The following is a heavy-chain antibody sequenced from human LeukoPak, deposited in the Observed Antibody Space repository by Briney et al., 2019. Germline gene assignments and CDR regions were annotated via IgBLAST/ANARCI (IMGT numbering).Heavy chain of an antibody. Sequence: GSLRLSCEASGFTVSSTHMVWVRQPPGKGLEWIGYVFYTGSTKYDPSLRSRVTISLDTSKNQFSLKLSSVTAADTAMYYCVRCSGGNLYFPDWGQGALVTVSS. D-gene: IGHD2-15*01. J-gene: IGHJ1*01. CDR1: GFTVSSTH. CDR3: VRCSGGNLYFPD. CDR2: VFYTGST. V-gene: IGHV4-59*02.